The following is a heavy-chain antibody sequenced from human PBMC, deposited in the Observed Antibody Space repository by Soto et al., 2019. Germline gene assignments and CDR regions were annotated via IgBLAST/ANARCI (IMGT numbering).Heavy chain of an antibody. CDR3: ARGGAMGVDY. CDR1: GFTFNTHW. D-gene: IGHD1-26*01. V-gene: IGHV3-74*01. Sequence: PGGSLRLSCPASGFTFNTHWMHWVRQAPGKGLVWVSRIYFDGITTNYADSVKGRLTVSRDNAKNTVYLHVNTLRDEDTAVYYCARGGAMGVDYWGQGTLVTVSS. J-gene: IGHJ4*02. CDR2: IYFDGITT.